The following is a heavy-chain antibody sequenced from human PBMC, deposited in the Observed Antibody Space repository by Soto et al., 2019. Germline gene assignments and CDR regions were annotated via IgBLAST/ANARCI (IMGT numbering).Heavy chain of an antibody. D-gene: IGHD3-10*01. CDR1: GVSINNSDFL. CDR2: IYFGGNT. J-gene: IGHJ4*02. Sequence: SETLSLTCTVSGVSINNSDFLWGWVRQPPGKALEWIGSIYFGGNTYYNPSLESRVTISADTSKNQISLKLTSVTAAHTAIYFCARLVYDTRLNYMYFDFWGQGALGTVSS. V-gene: IGHV4-39*01. CDR3: ARLVYDTRLNYMYFDF.